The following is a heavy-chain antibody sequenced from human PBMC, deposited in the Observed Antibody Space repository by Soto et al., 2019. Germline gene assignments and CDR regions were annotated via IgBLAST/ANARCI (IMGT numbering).Heavy chain of an antibody. J-gene: IGHJ4*02. CDR1: GFSLANYP. V-gene: IGHV3-48*02. D-gene: IGHD6-19*01. CDR2: SSPRGDTI. Sequence: VGSLRLSCVASGFSLANYPMNWVRQTPVKGLEWISYSSPRGDTIYYADSVEVRFTISRDNARNSLSLHMSSLRDEDSALYYCAKGPHTNVGWPYYFESWGQGVPVTVSS. CDR3: AKGPHTNVGWPYYFES.